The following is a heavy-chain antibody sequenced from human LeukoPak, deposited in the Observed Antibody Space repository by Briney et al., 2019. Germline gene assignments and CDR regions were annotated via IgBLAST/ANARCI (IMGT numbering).Heavy chain of an antibody. CDR3: AIYSGYGTNAFDI. CDR1: GFTFSSYS. D-gene: IGHD5-12*01. V-gene: IGHV3-23*01. J-gene: IGHJ3*02. CDR2: ISGGGGNT. Sequence: GGSLRLSCAASGFTFSSYSMTRGRQGPGKGLGWGSDISGGGGNTYHADSVKGRFTISRDNSKNTLYLQMHSLRAEDTVVYYCAIYSGYGTNAFDIWGQGTMVTVSS.